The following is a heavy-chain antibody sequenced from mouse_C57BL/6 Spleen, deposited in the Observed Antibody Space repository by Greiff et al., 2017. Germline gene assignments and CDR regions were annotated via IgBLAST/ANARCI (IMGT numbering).Heavy chain of an antibody. CDR1: GFTFSSYG. Sequence: EVMLVESGGDLVKPGGSLKLSCAASGFTFSSYGMSWVRQTPDKRLEWVATISSGGSYTYYPDSVKGRFTISRDNAKNTLYLQMSSLKSEDTARYYCARRGDGAWFAYWGQGTLVTVSA. J-gene: IGHJ3*01. CDR3: ARRGDGAWFAY. CDR2: ISSGGSYT. V-gene: IGHV5-6*02.